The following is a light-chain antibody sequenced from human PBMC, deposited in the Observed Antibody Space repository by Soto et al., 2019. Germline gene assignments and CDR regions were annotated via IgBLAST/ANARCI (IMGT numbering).Light chain of an antibody. CDR2: GAS. Sequence: DIQMTQSPSSLSASVGDRVTITCRASQSISTYLNWYQQKPGKAPKLLMYGASSLESGVPSRFSGGGSGTDFTLTISTLQPEDFATYYCQQSHSTPISFGQGTRLEI. V-gene: IGKV1-39*01. CDR3: QQSHSTPIS. J-gene: IGKJ5*01. CDR1: QSISTY.